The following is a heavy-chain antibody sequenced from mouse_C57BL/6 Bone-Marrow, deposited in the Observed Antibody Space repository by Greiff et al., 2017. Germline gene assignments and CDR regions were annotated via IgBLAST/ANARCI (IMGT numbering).Heavy chain of an antibody. V-gene: IGHV1-81*01. CDR3: ARAVAYGGYYRAY. CDR1: GYTFTSYG. CDR2: IYPRSGST. Sequence: QVQLQQSGAELARPGASVKLSCKASGYTFTSYGISWVKQRTGQGLEWIGEIYPRSGSTYYNEKFKGKATLTADKSSSTAYMELRSLTSEDSAVYFCARAVAYGGYYRAYWGRATLVTVSA. J-gene: IGHJ3*01. D-gene: IGHD2-3*01.